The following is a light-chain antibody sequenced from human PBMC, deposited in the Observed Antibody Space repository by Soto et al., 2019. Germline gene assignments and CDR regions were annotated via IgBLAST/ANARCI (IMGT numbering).Light chain of an antibody. CDR1: QSVSSN. CDR2: GAS. J-gene: IGKJ1*01. CDR3: NHNNTWPRWT. Sequence: EIVMTQSPATLSVSPGERATLSCRASQSVSSNLAWYQQKPGQAPRLLIYGASTRATGIPARFSGSGSGTDFTLTISGLPLKDFAFYYCNHNNTWPRWTFGQGTQVEI. V-gene: IGKV3-15*01.